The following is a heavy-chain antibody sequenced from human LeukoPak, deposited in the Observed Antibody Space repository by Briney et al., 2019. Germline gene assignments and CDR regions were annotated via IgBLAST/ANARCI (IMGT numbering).Heavy chain of an antibody. D-gene: IGHD6-19*01. V-gene: IGHV3-48*03. CDR2: ISSSGSIV. J-gene: IGHJ4*02. Sequence: PGGSLRLSCAASGFSFSTYEMHWVRQAPGKGPEWVSDISSSGSIVYYADSVKGRFTTSRDNANNYLYLQMHSLRAEDTAVYYCSLLAVASPQDYWGQGTLVTVSS. CDR3: SLLAVASPQDY. CDR1: GFSFSTYE.